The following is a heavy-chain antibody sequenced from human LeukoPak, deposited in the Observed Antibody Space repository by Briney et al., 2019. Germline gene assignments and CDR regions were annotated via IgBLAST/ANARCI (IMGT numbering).Heavy chain of an antibody. Sequence: GESLKISCQGSGYRFTSYWIGWVRQLPGKGLEWMGIIYPGDSDTRYSPSFQGQVTISADKSISTAYLQWSSLKASDTAMYYCARRLLGDWSGNDAFDIWGQGTMVTVSS. J-gene: IGHJ3*02. V-gene: IGHV5-51*01. D-gene: IGHD2-21*01. CDR1: GYRFTSYW. CDR2: IYPGDSDT. CDR3: ARRLLGDWSGNDAFDI.